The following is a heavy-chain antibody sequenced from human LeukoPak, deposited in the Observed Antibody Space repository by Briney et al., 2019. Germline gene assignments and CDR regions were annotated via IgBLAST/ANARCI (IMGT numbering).Heavy chain of an antibody. V-gene: IGHV3-7*01. CDR1: GFSFSSYW. J-gene: IGHJ3*02. CDR3: ARRMTLRRGGAFDI. Sequence: GGSLRLSCEGSGFSFSSYWMTWVRQSPGKGPEWVANIKQDESERYTVDSVKGRFTISRDNAKNSVYLHMNSLRAEDTAVYYCARRMTLRRGGAFDIWGQGTMVTVSS. D-gene: IGHD4-17*01. CDR2: IKQDESER.